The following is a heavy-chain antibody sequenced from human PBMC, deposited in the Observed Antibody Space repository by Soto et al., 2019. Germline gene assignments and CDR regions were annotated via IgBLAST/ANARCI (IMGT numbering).Heavy chain of an antibody. CDR1: GGSISSGDYY. CDR3: ARVGGFGATTIDY. J-gene: IGHJ4*02. CDR2: IYYSGST. D-gene: IGHD3-10*01. Sequence: QVQLQEAGPGLVKPSQTLSLTCTVSGGSISSGDYYWSWIRQPPGKGLEWIGYIYYSGSTYYNPSLKSRVTISVDTSKNQFALKLSSVTAADTAVYYCARVGGFGATTIDYWGQGTLVTVSS. V-gene: IGHV4-30-4*01.